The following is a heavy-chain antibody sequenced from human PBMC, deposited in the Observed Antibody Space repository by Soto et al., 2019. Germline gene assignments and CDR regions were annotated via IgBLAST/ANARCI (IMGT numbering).Heavy chain of an antibody. CDR1: GFTFSSYG. J-gene: IGHJ5*02. Sequence: QVQLVESGGGVVQPGRSLRLSCAASGFTFSSYGMHWVRQAPGKGLEWVAVIWDDGSNKYYADSVKGRFTISRDNSKNTLYLQMNSLRAEDTAVYYCARGRVKTVTTWGWFDPWGQGTLVTVSS. V-gene: IGHV3-33*01. D-gene: IGHD4-17*01. CDR3: ARGRVKTVTTWGWFDP. CDR2: IWDDGSNK.